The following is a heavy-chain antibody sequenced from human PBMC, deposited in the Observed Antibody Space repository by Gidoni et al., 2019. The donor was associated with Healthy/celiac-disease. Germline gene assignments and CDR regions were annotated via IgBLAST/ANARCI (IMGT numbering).Heavy chain of an antibody. CDR1: GGSISSSSYY. Sequence: QLQLQESGPGLVKPSETLSLTCTVSGGSISSSSYYWGWIRQPPGKGLEWIGSIYYSGSTYYNPSLKSRVTISVDTSKNQFSLKLSSVTAADTAVYYCARRRYYDFWSGYQKHGYFDYWGQGTLVTVSS. D-gene: IGHD3-3*01. CDR2: IYYSGST. V-gene: IGHV4-39*01. CDR3: ARRRYYDFWSGYQKHGYFDY. J-gene: IGHJ4*02.